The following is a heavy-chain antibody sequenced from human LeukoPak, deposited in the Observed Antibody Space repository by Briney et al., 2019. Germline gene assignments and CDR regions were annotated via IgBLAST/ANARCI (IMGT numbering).Heavy chain of an antibody. V-gene: IGHV1-69*04. Sequence: ASVKVSCKASGGTFSSYAISWVRQAPGQGLEWMGRIIPILGIANYAQKFQGRVTITADKSTSTAYMELSSLRSEDTAVYYCASAPRSGYDLIDYWGQGTLVTVSS. CDR1: GGTFSSYA. CDR2: IIPILGIA. J-gene: IGHJ4*02. CDR3: ASAPRSGYDLIDY. D-gene: IGHD5-12*01.